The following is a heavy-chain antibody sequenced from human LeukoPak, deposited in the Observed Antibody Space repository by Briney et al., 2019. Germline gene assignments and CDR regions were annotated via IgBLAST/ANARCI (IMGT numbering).Heavy chain of an antibody. CDR3: ARLKYSSSWPRTLGGYFDY. CDR2: IYHSGST. J-gene: IGHJ4*02. D-gene: IGHD6-13*01. V-gene: IGHV4-4*02. Sequence: PSETLSLTCAVSGGSISSSNWWSWVRQPPGKGLEWIGEIYHSGSTNYNPSLKSRVTISVDKSKNQFSLKLSPVTAADTAVYYCARLKYSSSWPRTLGGYFDYWGQGTLVTVSS. CDR1: GGSISSSNW.